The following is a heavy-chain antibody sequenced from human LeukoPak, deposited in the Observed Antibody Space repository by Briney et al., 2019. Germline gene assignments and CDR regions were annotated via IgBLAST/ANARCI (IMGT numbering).Heavy chain of an antibody. CDR2: INPNTGGT. Sequence: GASVKVSCKASGYFFTGYAINWVRQAPGQGLEWMGWINPNTGGTNYEQKFQGRITMTRDTSISTAYMEVTKLRSDDTAVYYCALYQSSYNNYEGSFDIWGQGTMVTVTS. CDR1: GYFFTGYA. J-gene: IGHJ3*02. CDR3: ALYQSSYNNYEGSFDI. V-gene: IGHV1-2*02. D-gene: IGHD4-11*01.